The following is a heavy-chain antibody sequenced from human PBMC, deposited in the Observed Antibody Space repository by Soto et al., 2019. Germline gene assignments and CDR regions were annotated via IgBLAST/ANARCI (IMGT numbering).Heavy chain of an antibody. D-gene: IGHD3-16*01. Sequence: VSLRLSCAASGFTFSNYWMHWVRQAPWKGLVWVSRIYSDGRGPIYADSVKGRFTISRDNSKNTLYLQMNSLRAEDTAVYYCAKSKGVSWFDPWGQGTLVTVSS. CDR2: IYSDGRGP. V-gene: IGHV3-74*01. CDR3: AKSKGVSWFDP. CDR1: GFTFSNYW. J-gene: IGHJ5*02.